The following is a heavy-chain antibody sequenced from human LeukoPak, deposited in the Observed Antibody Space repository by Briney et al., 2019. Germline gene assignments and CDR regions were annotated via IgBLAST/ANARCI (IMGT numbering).Heavy chain of an antibody. CDR2: IWYDGSNK. V-gene: IGHV3-33*01. Sequence: GGSLRLSCAASGFTFSSYGMHWVRQAPGQGLEWVAVIWYDGSNKYYADSVKGRFTISRDNSKNTLYLQMNSLRAEDTAVYYCARDFMDTAMGLFDYWGQGTLVTVSS. J-gene: IGHJ4*02. CDR1: GFTFSSYG. CDR3: ARDFMDTAMGLFDY. D-gene: IGHD5-18*01.